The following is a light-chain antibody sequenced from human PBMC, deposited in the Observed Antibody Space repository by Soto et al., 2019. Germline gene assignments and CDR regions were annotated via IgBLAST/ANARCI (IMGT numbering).Light chain of an antibody. Sequence: DIQLTQSPSFLSASVGDRVTITCRASQGISSYLAWYQQKPGKAPKLLIYAASTLQSGVSSRFSGSGSGTDFTLTISSLQPEDFATYYCQQLNSYPRTFGPGTKVDIK. CDR3: QQLNSYPRT. J-gene: IGKJ3*01. CDR2: AAS. CDR1: QGISSY. V-gene: IGKV1-9*01.